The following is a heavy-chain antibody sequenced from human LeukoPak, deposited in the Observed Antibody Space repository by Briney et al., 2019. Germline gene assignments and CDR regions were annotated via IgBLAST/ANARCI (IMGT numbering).Heavy chain of an antibody. CDR3: ARDVSDYGDPWDAFDI. Sequence: SETLSLTCTVSGGSISSYYWSWIRQPPGKGLEWIGYIYHSGSTYYNPSLKSRVTISVDRSKNQFSLKLSSVTAADTAVYYCARDVSDYGDPWDAFDIWGQGTMVTVSS. CDR2: IYHSGST. V-gene: IGHV4-59*12. CDR1: GGSISSYY. D-gene: IGHD4-17*01. J-gene: IGHJ3*02.